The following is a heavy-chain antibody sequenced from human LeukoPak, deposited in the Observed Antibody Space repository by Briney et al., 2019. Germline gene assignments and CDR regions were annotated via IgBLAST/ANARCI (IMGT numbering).Heavy chain of an antibody. CDR2: ISSSGSAI. D-gene: IGHD6-19*01. V-gene: IGHV3-11*04. Sequence: PGGSLRLSCAASGFTFSDYYMSWIRQAPGKGLEWVSYISSSGSAIFYADSVKGRFTISRDNAKNSLHLQMNSLRAEDAAVYYCARRYVAASAEDFDYWGQGTLVTVSS. CDR3: ARRYVAASAEDFDY. J-gene: IGHJ4*02. CDR1: GFTFSDYY.